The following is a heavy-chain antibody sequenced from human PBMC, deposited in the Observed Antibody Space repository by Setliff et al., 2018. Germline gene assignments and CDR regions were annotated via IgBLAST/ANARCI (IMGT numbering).Heavy chain of an antibody. CDR2: IYYSGST. J-gene: IGHJ6*03. Sequence: SETLSLTCTVSGGSISSGNYYWSWIRQPAGKGLEWIGYIYYSGSTNYNPSLKSRVTISVDTSKNQFSLKLSSVTAADTAVYYCARHKSNGSGSYPSLYMDVWGKGIMVTVSS. CDR3: ARHKSNGSGSYPSLYMDV. V-gene: IGHV4-61*10. CDR1: GGSISSGNYY. D-gene: IGHD3-10*01.